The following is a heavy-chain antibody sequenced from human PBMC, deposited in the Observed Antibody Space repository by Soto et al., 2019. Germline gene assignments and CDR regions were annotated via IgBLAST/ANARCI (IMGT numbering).Heavy chain of an antibody. CDR3: ARGADSSGYYQSPSDF. CDR1: GLRFTSYG. J-gene: IGHJ4*02. D-gene: IGHD3-22*01. CDR2: ITSGSGVT. Sequence: PGGSLRLSCVASGLRFTSYGMSWVRQAPGRGLEWVSSITSGSGVTFYADSVKGRFTISRDNSKNTVYLQMNSLRAEDTAVYYCARGADSSGYYQSPSDFWGQGTLVTVSS. V-gene: IGHV3-21*01.